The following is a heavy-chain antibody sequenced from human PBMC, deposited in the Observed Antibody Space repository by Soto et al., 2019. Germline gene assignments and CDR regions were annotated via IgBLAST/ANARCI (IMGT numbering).Heavy chain of an antibody. CDR3: AKVHGGYSSGWYFDY. Sequence: QVQLVESGGGVVQPGRSLRLSCAASGFTFSSYGMHWVRQAPGKGLEWVAVISYDGSNKYYADSVKGRFTISRDNSKNTLYLQMNSLRAEDTAVYYCAKVHGGYSSGWYFDYWGQGTLVTASS. J-gene: IGHJ4*02. D-gene: IGHD6-19*01. CDR1: GFTFSSYG. V-gene: IGHV3-30*18. CDR2: ISYDGSNK.